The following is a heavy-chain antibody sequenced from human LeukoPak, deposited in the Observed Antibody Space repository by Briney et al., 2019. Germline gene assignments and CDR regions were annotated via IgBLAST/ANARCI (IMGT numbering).Heavy chain of an antibody. CDR2: ISSSGGTI. J-gene: IGHJ6*04. CDR3: AELGITMIGGV. V-gene: IGHV3-11*04. Sequence: GGSLRLSCAASGFTFSDYYMTWIRQAPGKGLEWISYISSSGGTIYYADSVKGRFTISRDNTKNSLYLQMNSLRAEDTAVYYCAELGITMIGGVWGKGTTVTISS. CDR1: GFTFSDYY. D-gene: IGHD3-10*02.